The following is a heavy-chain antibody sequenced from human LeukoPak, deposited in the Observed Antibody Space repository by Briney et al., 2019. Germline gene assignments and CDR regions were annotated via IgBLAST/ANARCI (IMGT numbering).Heavy chain of an antibody. V-gene: IGHV4-59*12. CDR2: IYYSGST. CDR1: GGSISSYY. J-gene: IGHJ4*02. Sequence: SSETLSLTCTVSGGSISSYYWSWIRQSPGKGLEWIGYIYYSGSTDYNPSLKSRVTISVDTSKNQFSLKLSSVTAADTAVYYCARGGYDYGDQYYFDYWGQGTLVTVSS. CDR3: ARGGYDYGDQYYFDY. D-gene: IGHD4-17*01.